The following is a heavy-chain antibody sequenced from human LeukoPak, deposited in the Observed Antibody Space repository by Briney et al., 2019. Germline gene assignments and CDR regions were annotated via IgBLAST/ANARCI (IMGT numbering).Heavy chain of an antibody. V-gene: IGHV1-46*01. Sequence: ASVKVSCKASGYTFSSYYMHWVRQAPGQGLEWMGIINPSGGSTNYAQRFQGRVTMTRDTSTSTVYMELSSLRSEDTAVYYCARAPGIAARLRGDAFDIWGQGTMVTVSS. CDR2: INPSGGST. J-gene: IGHJ3*02. CDR1: GYTFSSYY. CDR3: ARAPGIAARLRGDAFDI. D-gene: IGHD6-6*01.